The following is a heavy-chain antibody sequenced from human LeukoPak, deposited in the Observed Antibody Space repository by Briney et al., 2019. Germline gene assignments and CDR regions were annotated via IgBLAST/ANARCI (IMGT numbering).Heavy chain of an antibody. J-gene: IGHJ4*02. V-gene: IGHV1-2*02. CDR1: GYTFTGYY. CDR2: INSNSGGT. Sequence: ASVKVSCKASGYTFTGYYIHWVRQAPGQGLEWMGWINSNSGGTNYAQKFQGRITMTRDTSISTAYMELSRLTSDDTAVYYCARDGKERGYSLYYFDYWGQGTLVSVSS. CDR3: ARDGKERGYSLYYFDY. D-gene: IGHD5-18*01.